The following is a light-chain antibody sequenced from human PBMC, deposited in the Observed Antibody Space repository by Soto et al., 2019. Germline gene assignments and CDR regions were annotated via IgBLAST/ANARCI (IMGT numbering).Light chain of an antibody. CDR3: QQYNSYPRT. CDR1: QTISGW. V-gene: IGKV1-5*01. J-gene: IGKJ1*01. CDR2: DAS. Sequence: DIQMTQSPSTLSASLGDTVTITCRASQTISGWLAWYQQKPGKAPKLLIYDASSLESGVPSRFSGSGSGTEFTLTISSLQPDDFATYYCQQYNSYPRTFGQGTKVDI.